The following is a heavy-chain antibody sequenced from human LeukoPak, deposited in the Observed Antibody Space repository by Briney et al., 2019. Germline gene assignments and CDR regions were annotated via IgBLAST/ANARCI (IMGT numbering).Heavy chain of an antibody. J-gene: IGHJ4*02. CDR3: TTVHGAGPVNFDY. CDR1: GFTFSSVW. CDR2: IKSRTDGETT. Sequence: GGSLRLSCTASGFTFSSVWMTWVRQAPGKGLEWVGRIKSRTDGETTDYATPVKGRFSISRDDSENTLYLQMNSLKNEDTAVYFCTTVHGAGPVNFDYWGQGSLVTVSS. D-gene: IGHD3-16*01. V-gene: IGHV3-15*01.